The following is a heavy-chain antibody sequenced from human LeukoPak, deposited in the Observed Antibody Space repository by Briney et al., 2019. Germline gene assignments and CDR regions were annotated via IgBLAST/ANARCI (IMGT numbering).Heavy chain of an antibody. CDR2: LHPDGSER. J-gene: IGHJ4*02. CDR3: ARGGYSFDY. V-gene: IGHV3-7*01. D-gene: IGHD5-12*01. Sequence: GGSLRLSCVASGFTLTQYWMTRVRQAPGKGLEWVARLHPDGSERNYVGSVEGRFTVFGDNAKSSLFLQMHSLRVEDTAVYYCARGGYSFDYLGQGTLVTVPS. CDR1: GFTLTQYW.